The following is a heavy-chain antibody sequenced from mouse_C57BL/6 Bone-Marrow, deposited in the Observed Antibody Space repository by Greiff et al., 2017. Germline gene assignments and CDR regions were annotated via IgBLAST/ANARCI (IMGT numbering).Heavy chain of an antibody. D-gene: IGHD2-2*01. V-gene: IGHV1-50*01. CDR3: ARGGLRRRRRVVWDY. J-gene: IGHJ2*01. Sequence: VQLQQPGAELVKPGASVKLSCKASGYTSTSYWMQWVKQRPGQGLEWIGEIDPSDSYTNYNQKFKGKATLTVDTSSSTVYMQLSSLASEDSAVYYCARGGLRRRRRVVWDYWGQGTTLTVAS. CDR2: IDPSDSYT. CDR1: GYTSTSYW.